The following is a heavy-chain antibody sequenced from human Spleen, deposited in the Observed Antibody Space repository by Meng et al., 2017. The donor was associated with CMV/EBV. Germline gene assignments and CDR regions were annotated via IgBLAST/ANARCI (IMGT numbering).Heavy chain of an antibody. Sequence: GESLKISCAASGFTVSNNYMSWVRQVPGKGLEWVCGINWNGGGTAYADSVKGRFTISRDNAKNSVFLQMNSVRADDTALYYCARGDYYHSSTYLSGDYWGQGTQVTVSS. CDR2: INWNGGGT. CDR3: ARGDYYHSSTYLSGDY. V-gene: IGHV3-20*04. J-gene: IGHJ4*02. CDR1: GFTVSNNY. D-gene: IGHD3-22*01.